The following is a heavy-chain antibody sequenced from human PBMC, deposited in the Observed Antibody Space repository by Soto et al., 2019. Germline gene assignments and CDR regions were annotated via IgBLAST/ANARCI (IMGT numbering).Heavy chain of an antibody. J-gene: IGHJ4*02. CDR2: ISANNGNT. D-gene: IGHD2-15*01. CDR3: ARDHRYCSGGSCYVVDY. CDR1: GYNNNSNG. Sequence: GTSVKLSCKDSGYNNNSNGISWVRQATEQGLEWMGWISANNGNTKYAQKVQGRVTMTTDTSTSIAYMELRSLRSDGTAVYYCARDHRYCSGGSCYVVDYWGQGTLVTVSS. V-gene: IGHV1-18*01.